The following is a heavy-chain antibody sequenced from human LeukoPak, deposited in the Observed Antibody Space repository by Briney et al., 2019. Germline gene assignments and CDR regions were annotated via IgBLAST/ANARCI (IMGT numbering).Heavy chain of an antibody. CDR1: GFTFSSYA. D-gene: IGHD3-16*02. CDR3: YYVWGCYCYPDPFDY. Sequence: GGSLRLSCAASGFTFSSYAMSWVRQAPRKGLEWVSAISGSGGSTYYADSAKGRFTISRDNSKNTLYLQMNSLRAEETAVYYCYYVWGCYCYPDPFDYWGQGTLVTVSS. J-gene: IGHJ4*02. CDR2: ISGSGGST. V-gene: IGHV3-23*01.